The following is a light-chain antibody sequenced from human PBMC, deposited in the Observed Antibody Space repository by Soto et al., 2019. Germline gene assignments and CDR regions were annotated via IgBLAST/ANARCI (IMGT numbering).Light chain of an antibody. CDR3: QQCNSWPRT. CDR2: SAL. J-gene: IGKJ1*01. Sequence: EIVWTESPVILSLAPGERATLSCRASQSVSGRLGWYQQKPGQAPRLLIYSALSRATGIPARFSGSGSGTDFTLTISSIESEDFAVYYCQQCNSWPRTFGQGTKVEIK. V-gene: IGKV3-11*01. CDR1: QSVSGR.